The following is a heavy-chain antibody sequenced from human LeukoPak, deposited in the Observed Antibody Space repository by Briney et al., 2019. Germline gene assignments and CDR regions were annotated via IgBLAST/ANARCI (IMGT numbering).Heavy chain of an antibody. CDR3: ARDLSWETY. CDR1: GFTFSTYW. J-gene: IGHJ4*02. CDR2: IKPDGSQI. V-gene: IGHV3-7*01. Sequence: GGSLRLSCAASGFTFSTYWMTWVRQAPGKGLEWVANIKPDGSQIYYVDSVKGRFTISRDNAKNSLYLQMNSLRAEDTAVYYCARDLSWETYWGQGTLVTVSS. D-gene: IGHD1-26*01.